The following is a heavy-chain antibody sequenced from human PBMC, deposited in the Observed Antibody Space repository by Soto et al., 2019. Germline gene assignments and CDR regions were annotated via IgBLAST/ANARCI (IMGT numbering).Heavy chain of an antibody. D-gene: IGHD5-12*01. CDR1: GFTFSSYA. CDR3: ARGGGWLQLPVDY. Sequence: QVQLVESGGGVVQPGRSLRLSCAASGFTFSSYAMHWVRQAPGKGLEWVAIISSDGGKKYYADSVKGRFTISRDNSKDTLFLQMNSLRPEDTAVYNCARGGGWLQLPVDYWGQGTLVTVSS. CDR2: ISSDGGKK. V-gene: IGHV3-30*04. J-gene: IGHJ4*02.